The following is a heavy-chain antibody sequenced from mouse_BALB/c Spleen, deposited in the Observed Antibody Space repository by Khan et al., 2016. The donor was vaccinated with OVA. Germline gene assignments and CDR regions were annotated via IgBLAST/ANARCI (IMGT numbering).Heavy chain of an antibody. CDR3: ARIKKIVATDFDY. D-gene: IGHD1-1*01. CDR2: TNPTNGRT. V-gene: IGHV1S81*02. CDR1: GYTFTSYW. J-gene: IGHJ2*01. Sequence: QVQLQQPGAELVKAGASVKMSCKASGYTFTSYWMHWVKQRLGQGLEWFAETNPTNGRTYYNEKLKSKATLTVDNSSSTAYMLLSGPTFDESAVYYCARIKKIVATDFDYWGQGTTLTVAS.